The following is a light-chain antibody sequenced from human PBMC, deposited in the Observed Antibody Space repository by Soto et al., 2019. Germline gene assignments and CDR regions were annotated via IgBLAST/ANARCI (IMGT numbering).Light chain of an antibody. V-gene: IGLV2-14*01. CDR2: DVS. CDR1: SSDVGGYSY. Sequence: QSVLTQPASVSGSPGQSIAISCTGTSSDVGGYSYVSWYQQQPGKAPKLVISDVSNRPSGVSDRFSGSKSGNTASLTISGLQTEVVADYYCASYTTSSTYVFGTGTKVTVL. J-gene: IGLJ1*01. CDR3: ASYTTSSTYV.